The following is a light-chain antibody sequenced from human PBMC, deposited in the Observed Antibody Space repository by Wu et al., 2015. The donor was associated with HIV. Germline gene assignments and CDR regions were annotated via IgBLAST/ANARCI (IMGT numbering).Light chain of an antibody. CDR2: DAS. V-gene: IGKV1-33*01. Sequence: DIQMTQSPSSLSASVGDRVTITCQASQDISNYLNWYQQKPGKAPKLLIYDASNLETGVPSRFNGSGSGTDFTLTISCLQSEDFANYYCQQYYNFPWTFGQGTKVEIK. CDR1: QDISNY. J-gene: IGKJ1*01. CDR3: QQYYNFPWT.